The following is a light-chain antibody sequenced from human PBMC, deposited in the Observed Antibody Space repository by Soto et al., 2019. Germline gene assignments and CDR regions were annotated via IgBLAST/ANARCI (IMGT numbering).Light chain of an antibody. V-gene: IGLV2-14*01. CDR3: SSYTPSSNVI. CDR2: DVS. J-gene: IGLJ2*01. Sequence: QSALTQPASVSGSPGQSITISCTGTSSDVGAYDYVSWYQQHPGKVPKLMIYDVSNRPSGVSNRFSGSKSDNTSSLTISGLQAEDEADYSCSSYTPSSNVICGGGTKVTGL. CDR1: SSDVGAYDY.